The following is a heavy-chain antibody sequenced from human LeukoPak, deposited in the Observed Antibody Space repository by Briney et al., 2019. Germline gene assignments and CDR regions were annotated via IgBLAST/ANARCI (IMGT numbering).Heavy chain of an antibody. CDR2: IYYIGRP. CDR3: ARRSCGGDCYPGYYYYMDV. CDR1: GGSISSSSYY. Sequence: LETLSLTCTVSGGSISSSSYYWGWIRQPPGKGLEWIGSIYYIGRPYYNPSLKSRVTISVDTSKNQFSLKLSSVTAADTAVYYCARRSCGGDCYPGYYYYMDVWGKGTTVTVSS. D-gene: IGHD2-21*02. J-gene: IGHJ6*03. V-gene: IGHV4-39*01.